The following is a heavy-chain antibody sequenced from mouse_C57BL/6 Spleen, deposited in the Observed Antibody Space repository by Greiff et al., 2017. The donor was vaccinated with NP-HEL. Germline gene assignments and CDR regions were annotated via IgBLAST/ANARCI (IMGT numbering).Heavy chain of an antibody. Sequence: EVKLVESGGGLVKPGGSLKLSCAASGFTFSSYAMSWVRQTPETRLEWVATISDGGSYTYYPDNVKGRFTISRDNAKNNLYLQMSHLKSEDTAMYYCARGGGKVYYFDYWGQGTTLTVSS. CDR2: ISDGGSYT. J-gene: IGHJ2*01. CDR1: GFTFSSYA. V-gene: IGHV5-4*03. CDR3: ARGGGKVYYFDY. D-gene: IGHD1-1*02.